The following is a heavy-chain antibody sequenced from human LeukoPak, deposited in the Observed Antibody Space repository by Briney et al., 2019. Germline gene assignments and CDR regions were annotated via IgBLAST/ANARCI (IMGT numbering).Heavy chain of an antibody. D-gene: IGHD3-16*01. CDR1: GGSISSSSYY. Sequence: SSETLSLTCSVSGGSISSSSYYWGWIRQPPGKGLEWIGSMYYSGSTYYNPSLKSRVTISVDTSKNQFSLKLSSVTAADTAMYYCASVLGGHAFDIWGQGTMVTVSS. CDR2: MYYSGST. V-gene: IGHV4-39*07. CDR3: ASVLGGHAFDI. J-gene: IGHJ3*02.